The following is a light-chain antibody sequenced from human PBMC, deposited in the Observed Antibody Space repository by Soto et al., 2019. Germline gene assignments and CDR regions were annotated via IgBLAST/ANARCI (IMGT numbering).Light chain of an antibody. V-gene: IGLV2-23*01. CDR3: YSYAGSTTYV. Sequence: QSALTQPASVSGSPGQSITISCTGTSSDVGSYNLVSWYQHHPGKAPKLIIYEGSKRPSGVSNRFSGSKSGNTASLTISGLQAEDEAEYYCYSYAGSTTYVFGTGTKLTVL. CDR2: EGS. CDR1: SSDVGSYNL. J-gene: IGLJ1*01.